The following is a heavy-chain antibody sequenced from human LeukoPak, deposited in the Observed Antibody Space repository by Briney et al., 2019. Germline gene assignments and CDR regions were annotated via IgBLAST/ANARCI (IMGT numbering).Heavy chain of an antibody. CDR1: GGSISSSNW. V-gene: IGHV4-4*02. Sequence: SETLSLTCAVSGGSISSSNWWSWVRQPPGKGLEWIGEIYHSGSTNYNPSLKGRVTISVDKSKNQFSLKLSSVTAADTAVYYCASLGLRLGELSSYYFDYWGQGTLVTVSS. CDR2: IYHSGST. D-gene: IGHD3-16*02. J-gene: IGHJ4*02. CDR3: ASLGLRLGELSSYYFDY.